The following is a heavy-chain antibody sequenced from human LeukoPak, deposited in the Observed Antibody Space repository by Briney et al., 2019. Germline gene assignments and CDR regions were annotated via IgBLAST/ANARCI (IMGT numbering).Heavy chain of an antibody. CDR1: GFTVSDHY. CDR2: ISGSGGST. Sequence: GGPLRLSCAASGFTVSDHYMTWVRQAPGKGLEWVSAISGSGGSTYYADSVKGRFTISRDNSKNTLYLQMNSLRAEDTAVYYCAKVLPGFGAYQLLSPFDYWGQGTLVTVSS. J-gene: IGHJ4*02. CDR3: AKVLPGFGAYQLLSPFDY. V-gene: IGHV3-23*01. D-gene: IGHD2-2*01.